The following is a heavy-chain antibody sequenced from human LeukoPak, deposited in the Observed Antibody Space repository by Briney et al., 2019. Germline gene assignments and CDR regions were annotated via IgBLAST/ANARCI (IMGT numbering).Heavy chain of an antibody. D-gene: IGHD6-19*01. V-gene: IGHV1-69*13. CDR1: GGTFSSYA. Sequence: SVKVSCKASGGTFSSYAISWVRQAPGQGLELMGGIIPIFGTANYAQKFQGRVTITADESTSTAYMELSSLRSEDTAVYYCARDRYSSGWVPTPPFVAFDIWGQGTMVTVSS. J-gene: IGHJ3*02. CDR2: IIPIFGTA. CDR3: ARDRYSSGWVPTPPFVAFDI.